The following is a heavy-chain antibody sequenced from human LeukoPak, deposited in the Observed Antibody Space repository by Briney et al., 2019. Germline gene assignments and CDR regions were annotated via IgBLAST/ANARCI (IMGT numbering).Heavy chain of an antibody. J-gene: IGHJ4*02. D-gene: IGHD2-2*01. CDR2: IRYDGSNK. CDR3: AKELTIVVVPAAEKALDY. Sequence: PGGSLRLSCAASGFTFSSYGMHWVRQAPGKGLEWVAFIRYDGSNKYYADSVKGRFTISRDNSKNTLYLQMSSLRAEDTAVYYCAKELTIVVVPAAEKALDYWGQGTLVTVSS. V-gene: IGHV3-30*02. CDR1: GFTFSSYG.